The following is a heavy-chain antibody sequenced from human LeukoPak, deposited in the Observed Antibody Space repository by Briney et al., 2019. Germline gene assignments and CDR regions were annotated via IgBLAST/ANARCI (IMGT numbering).Heavy chain of an antibody. CDR2: ISWNSGSI. D-gene: IGHD4-23*01. CDR1: GFTFDDYA. Sequence: PGGSLRLSCAASGFTFDDYAMHWVRQAPGKGLEWVSGISWNSGSIGYADSVKGRFTISRDNARNSLYLQMNSLRAEDTALYYCAKDIWDGGNSVAFDIWGQGTMVTVSS. J-gene: IGHJ3*02. CDR3: AKDIWDGGNSVAFDI. V-gene: IGHV3-9*01.